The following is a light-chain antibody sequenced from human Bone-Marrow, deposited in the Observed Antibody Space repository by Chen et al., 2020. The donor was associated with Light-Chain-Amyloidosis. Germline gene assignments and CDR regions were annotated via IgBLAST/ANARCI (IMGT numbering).Light chain of an antibody. J-gene: IGLJ2*01. CDR3: QSADSSGTDEVI. CDR1: DLPTKY. CDR2: RDT. Sequence: SYELTQPPSVSVSPGQTARITCSGDDLPTKYAYWYQQKPGQAPVLVIHRDTARPSGISERSSGSSSGTTATFTIRGVQAEDEADYHCQSADSSGTDEVILGGGTKLTVL. V-gene: IGLV3-25*03.